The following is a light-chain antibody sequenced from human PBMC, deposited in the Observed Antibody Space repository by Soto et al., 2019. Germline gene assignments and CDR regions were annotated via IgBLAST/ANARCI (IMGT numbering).Light chain of an antibody. V-gene: IGLV2-8*01. J-gene: IGLJ2*01. CDR3: SSYVGSNNLI. Sequence: QSVLTQPPSASGSPGQSVTISCTGTSSDVGGYKYVSWYQQDPGKAPKLLIYEVDQRPSGVPDRFSGSKSGNTASLTVSGLQAEDEADYYCSSYVGSNNLIFGGGTQLTVL. CDR1: SSDVGGYKY. CDR2: EVD.